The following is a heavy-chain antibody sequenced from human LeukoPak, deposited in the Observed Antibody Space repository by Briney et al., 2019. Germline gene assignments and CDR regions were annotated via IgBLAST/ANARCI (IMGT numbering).Heavy chain of an antibody. CDR2: IYTTGST. J-gene: IGHJ4*02. V-gene: IGHV4-61*02. Sequence: SETLSLTCTVSGGSISSGSYFWNWIRQPAGKGLEWIGRIYTTGSTSYNPSLKSRVTISVDTSMNQFSLKLSSVTAADTAVYYCAREAYYYDSSGYSDYWGQGTLVTVSS. D-gene: IGHD3-22*01. CDR1: GGSISSGSYF. CDR3: AREAYYYDSSGYSDY.